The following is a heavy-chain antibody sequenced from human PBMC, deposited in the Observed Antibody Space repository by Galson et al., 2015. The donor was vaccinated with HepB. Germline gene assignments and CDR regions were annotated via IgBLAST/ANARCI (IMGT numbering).Heavy chain of an antibody. J-gene: IGHJ4*02. Sequence: LRLSCAASGFSFRSYGMSWVRQAPGKGLEWVSAISGSGSSTYYADSVKGRFTVSRDNSKNTLYLHMNNLRGEDTAVYYCAKAIAPRLLVPQGFDYWGQGSLVTVSS. CDR1: GFSFRSYG. V-gene: IGHV3-23*01. CDR3: AKAIAPRLLVPQGFDY. CDR2: ISGSGSST. D-gene: IGHD6-6*01.